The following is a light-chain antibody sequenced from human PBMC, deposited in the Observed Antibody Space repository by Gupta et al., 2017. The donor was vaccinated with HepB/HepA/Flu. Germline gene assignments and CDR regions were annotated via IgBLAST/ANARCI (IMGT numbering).Light chain of an antibody. J-gene: IGKJ4*01. V-gene: IGKV1D-12*01. CDR2: AAS. Sequence: DIQMPQSPSSVSASVGDTVTITCRESQGISWLAWYQQKPGKAPNLLIYAASTLQSGVPSRFSGSGSGTSFTLNISRVQPEDFATYYCKQAKRIPITFGRGTQVEIK. CDR1: QGISW. CDR3: KQAKRIPIT.